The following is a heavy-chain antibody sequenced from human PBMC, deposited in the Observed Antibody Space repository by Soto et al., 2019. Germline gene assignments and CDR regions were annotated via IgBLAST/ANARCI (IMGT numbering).Heavy chain of an antibody. D-gene: IGHD3-22*01. CDR1: GGSISDGYD. J-gene: IGHJ5*02. CDR3: ARRDRSGFSYWLDT. V-gene: IGHV4-31*03. CDR2: ISASGST. Sequence: TLELTFTVSGGSISDGYDWTWIRQHPGKGLEWIGSISASGSTSYNPSLKSRLTVSVDKSKNQFSLNLRSVTAADTAVYYCARRDRSGFSYWLDTWGQGTLVTV.